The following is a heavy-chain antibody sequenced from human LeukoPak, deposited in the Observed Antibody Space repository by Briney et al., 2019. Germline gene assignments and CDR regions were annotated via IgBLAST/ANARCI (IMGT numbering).Heavy chain of an antibody. V-gene: IGHV3-23*01. J-gene: IGHJ4*02. CDR2: ISGSGGST. Sequence: GGSLRLSCAASGFTFSNYAMSRVRQAPGKGLEWVSTISGSGGSTYYADSVKGRFTISRDNSKNTLYLQMSSLRAEDTAVYYCAKPSSGWYLFDYWGQGTLVTVSS. D-gene: IGHD6-19*01. CDR3: AKPSSGWYLFDY. CDR1: GFTFSNYA.